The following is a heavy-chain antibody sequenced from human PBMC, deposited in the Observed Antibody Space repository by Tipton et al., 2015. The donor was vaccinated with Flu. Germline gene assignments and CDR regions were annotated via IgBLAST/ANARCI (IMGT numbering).Heavy chain of an antibody. CDR3: AKGLWAAATLDPFDF. D-gene: IGHD6-13*01. CDR1: GFTFSTYP. CDR2: VSSSGDST. V-gene: IGHV3-23*01. Sequence: SLRLSCAASGFTFSTYPMAWVRQAPGRGLEWVSTVSSSGDSTYFADSVRGRFTISRDNSKNTLYVEMNSLRAEDTAVYYCAKGLWAAATLDPFDFWGQGTLVTVSS. J-gene: IGHJ4*02.